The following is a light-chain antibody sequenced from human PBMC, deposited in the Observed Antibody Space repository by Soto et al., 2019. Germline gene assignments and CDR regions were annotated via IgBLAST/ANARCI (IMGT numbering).Light chain of an antibody. V-gene: IGKV3-11*01. CDR3: QQRSNWPPIFT. CDR1: QSVSSY. J-gene: IGKJ3*01. CDR2: DAS. Sequence: EIVLPQSPATLSLSPGERATLSCRASQSVSSYLAWYQQKPGQAPRLLIYDASNRATGIPARFSGSGSGTDCTLTISSLEPEDFAVYYCQQRSNWPPIFTFGPGTKVDIK.